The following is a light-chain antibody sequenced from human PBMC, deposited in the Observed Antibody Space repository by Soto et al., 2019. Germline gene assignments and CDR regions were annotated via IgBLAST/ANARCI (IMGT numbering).Light chain of an antibody. CDR3: QQYNDWLWT. V-gene: IGKV3-15*01. Sequence: ETTLPQSPATLSASPGERVTLSCRATQTVTYNLAWYQQKPGQAPRLLIYGASTRPTGVPARFSGRGSGTEFTLTITSLQSEDFAVYYCQQYNDWLWTFGQGTKVDIK. CDR1: QTVTYN. CDR2: GAS. J-gene: IGKJ1*01.